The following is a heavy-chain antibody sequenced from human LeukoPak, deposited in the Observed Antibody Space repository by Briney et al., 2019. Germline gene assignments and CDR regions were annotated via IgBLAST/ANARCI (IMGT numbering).Heavy chain of an antibody. D-gene: IGHD3-9*01. V-gene: IGHV3-30*03. CDR3: ASTVLRYFDCLGY. Sequence: PGGSLRLSCAASGFTFSSYGMHWVRQAPGKGLEWVAVISYVGSNKYYADSVKGRFTISRDNSKNTLYLQMNSLRAEDTAVYYCASTVLRYFDCLGYWGQGTLVTVSS. CDR2: ISYVGSNK. CDR1: GFTFSSYG. J-gene: IGHJ4*02.